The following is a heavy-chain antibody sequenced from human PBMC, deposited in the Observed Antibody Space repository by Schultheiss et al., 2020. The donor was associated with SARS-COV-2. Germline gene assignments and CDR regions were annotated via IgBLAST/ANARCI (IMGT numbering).Heavy chain of an antibody. D-gene: IGHD3-10*01. Sequence: SCTVSGGSISSYYWSWIRQPPGKGLEWIGYIYYSGSTNYNPSLKSRVTISVDTSKNQFSLKLSSVTAADTAVYYCARVSYYGSGSYGYYYYMDVWGKGTTVTVSS. CDR3: ARVSYYGSGSYGYYYYMDV. CDR1: GGSISSYY. J-gene: IGHJ6*03. V-gene: IGHV4-59*01. CDR2: IYYSGST.